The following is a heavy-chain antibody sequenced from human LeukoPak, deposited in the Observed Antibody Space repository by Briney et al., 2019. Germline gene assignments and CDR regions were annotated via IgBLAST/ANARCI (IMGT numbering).Heavy chain of an antibody. CDR2: VYYSEIT. CDR3: ARGPRFGYCSGGSCYVFDY. J-gene: IGHJ4*02. CDR1: GGSISSYY. D-gene: IGHD2-15*01. Sequence: SETLSLTCTVSGGSISSYYWSWIRQPPGKGLEWIGYVYYSEITNYNPSLKSRATISVDTSKNQFSLKLSSVTAADTAVYYCARGPRFGYCSGGSCYVFDYWGQGTLVTVSS. V-gene: IGHV4-59*01.